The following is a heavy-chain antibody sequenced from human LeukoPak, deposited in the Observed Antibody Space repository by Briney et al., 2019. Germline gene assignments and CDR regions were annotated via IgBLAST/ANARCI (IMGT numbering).Heavy chain of an antibody. CDR1: GGSFSGYY. CDR2: INHSGST. V-gene: IGHV4-34*01. J-gene: IGHJ4*02. CDR3: ARGGYGSGWFVDY. Sequence: PSETLSLTCAVYGGSFSGYYWSWIRQPPGKGLEWIGEINHSGSTNYNPSLKSRVTISMDTSKNQFSLNLRSVTAADTAVYYCARGGYGSGWFVDYWGQGTLVTVSS. D-gene: IGHD6-19*01.